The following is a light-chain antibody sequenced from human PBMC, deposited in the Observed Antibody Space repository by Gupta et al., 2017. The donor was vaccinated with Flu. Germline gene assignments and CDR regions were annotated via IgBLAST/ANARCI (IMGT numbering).Light chain of an antibody. CDR1: QSGLYSANNRNY. CDR2: WAS. CDR3: QQDDSIPYI. Sequence: DIVMTQSPDSLAVSLGERATLNCKSSQSGLYSANNRNYLAWYQQKPGQPPKLLVYWASTRESGVPDRFSGSGSGTDFTLTISSLQAEDVAVYYCQQDDSIPYIFGQGTKLEIK. V-gene: IGKV4-1*01. J-gene: IGKJ2*01.